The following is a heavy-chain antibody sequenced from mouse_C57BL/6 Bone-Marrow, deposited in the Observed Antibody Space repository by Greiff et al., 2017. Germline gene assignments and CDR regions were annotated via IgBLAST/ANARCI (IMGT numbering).Heavy chain of an antibody. CDR1: GFTFSSYA. CDR3: TRDNVPAWFAY. J-gene: IGHJ3*01. V-gene: IGHV5-9-1*02. CDR2: ISSVGDYI. Sequence: VMLVESGEGLVKPGGSLTISCAASGFTFSSYAMSWVRQTPEKRLEWVAYISSVGDYIYSADTVQGRFTISRDNASNTLYLQMSCLKSEDTALYYCTRDNVPAWFAYWGQGTLVTVSA. D-gene: IGHD1-3*01.